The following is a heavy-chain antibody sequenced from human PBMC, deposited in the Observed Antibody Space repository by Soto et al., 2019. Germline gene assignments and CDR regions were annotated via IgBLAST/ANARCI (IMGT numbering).Heavy chain of an antibody. V-gene: IGHV1-2*02. CDR1: GYTFTDYQ. Sequence: GASVKVSFKASGYTFTDYQMHWVRQAPGQGLELMGWINPNSGGTNYAQKFQGRVTMTRXXXXTXAXMXLXXXTSDXTAIYXCAREWGGNIAYYSSDHWGQGTLVTVSS. CDR2: INPNSGGT. J-gene: IGHJ4*02. CDR3: AREWGGNIAYYSSDH. D-gene: IGHD5-18*01.